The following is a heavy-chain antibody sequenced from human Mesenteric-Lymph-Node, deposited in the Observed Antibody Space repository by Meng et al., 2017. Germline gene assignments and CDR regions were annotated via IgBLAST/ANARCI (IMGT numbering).Heavy chain of an antibody. D-gene: IGHD4-17*01. J-gene: IGHJ4*02. Sequence: QVQLQQWGAGLLKPSETLSLTCAVYGGSFSGYYWSWIRQPPGKGLEWIGEINHSGSTNYNPSLKSRVTISVDTSKNQFSLKLSSVTAADTAVYYCARGRGYGDYGSLYWGQGTPVTVSS. CDR1: GGSFSGYY. CDR2: INHSGST. CDR3: ARGRGYGDYGSLY. V-gene: IGHV4-34*01.